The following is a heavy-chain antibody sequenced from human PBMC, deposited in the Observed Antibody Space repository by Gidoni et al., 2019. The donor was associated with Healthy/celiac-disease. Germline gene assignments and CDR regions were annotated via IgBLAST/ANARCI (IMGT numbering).Heavy chain of an antibody. CDR3: AREGDSSGYHNWFDP. CDR2: INPNSGGT. D-gene: IGHD3-22*01. V-gene: IGHV1-2*02. Sequence: QVQLVQSGAEVKKPGASVKVSCKASGYTFTGYYMHWVRQDPGQGLEWMGWINPNSGGTNYAQKFQGRVTMTRDTSISTAYMELSRLRSDDTAVYYCAREGDSSGYHNWFDPWGQGTLVTVSS. J-gene: IGHJ5*02. CDR1: GYTFTGYY.